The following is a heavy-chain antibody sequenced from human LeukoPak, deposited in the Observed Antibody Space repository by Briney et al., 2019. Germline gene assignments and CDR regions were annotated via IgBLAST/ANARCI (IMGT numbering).Heavy chain of an antibody. J-gene: IGHJ3*02. Sequence: ETLSHTCTVSGGSISSYYWSWVRQAPGKGLEWVGLIKSKVDGGATYYPAPVKGRFTISRDDSKNTLYLQMNSLRTDDTAVYYCRSPHHDAFDIWGQGTKVTASS. CDR2: IKSKVDGGAT. V-gene: IGHV3-15*01. CDR1: GGSISSYY. CDR3: RSPHHDAFDI. D-gene: IGHD2-15*01.